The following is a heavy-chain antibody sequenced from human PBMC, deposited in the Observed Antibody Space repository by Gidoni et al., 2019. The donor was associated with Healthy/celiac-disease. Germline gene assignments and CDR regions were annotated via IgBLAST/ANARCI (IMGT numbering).Heavy chain of an antibody. J-gene: IGHJ4*02. D-gene: IGHD3-10*01. CDR3: ARDSSFGGDFWSGYGSGSYYNLFDY. Sequence: QVQLVESGGGVVQPGRSLRPSCAASGFTFSSYGMHWVRQAPGKGLEWVAVIWYDGSNKYYADSVKGRFTISRDNSKNTLYLQMNSLRAEDTAVYYCARDSSFGGDFWSGYGSGSYYNLFDYWGQGTLVTVSS. CDR2: IWYDGSNK. V-gene: IGHV3-33*01. CDR1: GFTFSSYG.